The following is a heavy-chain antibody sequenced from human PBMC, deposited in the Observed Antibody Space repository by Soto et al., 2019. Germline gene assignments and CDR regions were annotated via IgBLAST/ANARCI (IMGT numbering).Heavy chain of an antibody. V-gene: IGHV1-46*01. CDR2: INPSGGST. CDR1: GYTFTSYG. CDR3: ARDPLPRSEQWELPYFDY. Sequence: ASVKVSCKASGYTFTSYGISWVRQAPGQGLEWMGIINPSGGSTSYAQKFQGRVTMTRDTSTSTVYMELSSLRSEDTAVYYCARDPLPRSEQWELPYFDYWGQGTLVTVSS. D-gene: IGHD1-26*01. J-gene: IGHJ4*02.